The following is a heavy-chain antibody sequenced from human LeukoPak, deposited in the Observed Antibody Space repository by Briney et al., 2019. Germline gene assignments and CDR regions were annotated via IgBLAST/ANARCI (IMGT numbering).Heavy chain of an antibody. V-gene: IGHV4-59*01. CDR1: GCSISSYY. D-gene: IGHD2-2*01. CDR3: ARDTDYCSSTSCPYYYYYYMDV. CDR2: INYSGST. Sequence: SETLSLNCSVSGCSISSYYWSWIRQPPGKGLEGIGYINYSGSTNYNPSLKSRITISVDTSKNQFSLKLSSVTAADTAVYYCARDTDYCSSTSCPYYYYYYMDVWGKGTTVTVSS. J-gene: IGHJ6*03.